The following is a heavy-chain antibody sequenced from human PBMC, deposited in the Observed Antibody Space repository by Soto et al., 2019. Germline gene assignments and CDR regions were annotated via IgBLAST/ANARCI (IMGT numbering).Heavy chain of an antibody. CDR1: GFTFTSSA. J-gene: IGHJ4*02. CDR3: AAGIVGYCSGGSCYARFLFDY. Sequence: VKVSCKASGFTFTSSAVQWVRQARGHRLEWIGWIVVGSGNTNYAQKFQERVTITRDMSTSTAYMELSSLRSEDTAVYYCAAGIVGYCSGGSCYARFLFDYWGQGTLVTVSS. CDR2: IVVGSGNT. V-gene: IGHV1-58*01. D-gene: IGHD2-15*01.